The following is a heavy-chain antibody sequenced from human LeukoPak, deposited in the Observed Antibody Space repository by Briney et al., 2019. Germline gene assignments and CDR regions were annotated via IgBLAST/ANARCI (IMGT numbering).Heavy chain of an antibody. D-gene: IGHD1-26*01. CDR2: IRGSGTST. Sequence: GGSLRLSCAGSGFTFSSYGMSWVRQAPGKGLEWVSCIRGSGTSTYYADSVKGRFTISRDNSKNTLYLQMNSLRAEDTAVYYCAKDAGATAVKYYFDYWGQGTLVTVSS. V-gene: IGHV3-23*01. CDR3: AKDAGATAVKYYFDY. CDR1: GFTFSSYG. J-gene: IGHJ4*02.